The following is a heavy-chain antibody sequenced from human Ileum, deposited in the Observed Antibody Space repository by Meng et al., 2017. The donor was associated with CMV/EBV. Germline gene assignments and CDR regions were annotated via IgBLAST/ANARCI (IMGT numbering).Heavy chain of an antibody. CDR2: MNPSNGNT. V-gene: IGHV1-8*01. Sequence: ASAKVTCKASGYTVTNYDINWVRQATGQGREWMGWMNPSNGNTGYAQRFQGRVTMTRNNLIDTAYMKLTDLTSEDTAVYYCGGGRRPSRYHGLDVWGQGTTVTGSS. J-gene: IGHJ6*02. CDR3: GGGRRPSRYHGLDV. D-gene: IGHD6-25*01. CDR1: GYTVTNYD.